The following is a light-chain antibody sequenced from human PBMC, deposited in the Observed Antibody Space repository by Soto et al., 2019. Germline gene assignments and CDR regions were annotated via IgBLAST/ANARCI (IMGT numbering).Light chain of an antibody. CDR2: GAS. CDR3: QQLNSYIFT. CDR1: QGISRY. Sequence: DIQLTQSTSFLSASVGDRVTITCRYSQGISRYLGWYPQTPGKAPKIXIYGASTLQSGVPSMFSGSGSGTDFTRTISSLQPEDVATYYCQQLNSYIFTFGQGTRLEIK. J-gene: IGKJ5*01. V-gene: IGKV1-9*01.